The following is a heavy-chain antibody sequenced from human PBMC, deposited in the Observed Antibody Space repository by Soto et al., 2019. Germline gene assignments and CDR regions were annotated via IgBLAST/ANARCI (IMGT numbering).Heavy chain of an antibody. D-gene: IGHD6-13*01. CDR1: GYTFTSYY. V-gene: IGHV1-46*03. J-gene: IGHJ6*02. CDR3: AREGLAAGVADV. CDR2: INPSGGST. Sequence: QVQLVQSGAEVKKPGASVKVSCKASGYTFTSYYMDWVRLAPGQGLEWMGIINPSGGSTTYAQEVQGRITMTRDTSTSTVYMELSSLRSEDTAIYYCAREGLAAGVADVWGQGTTVTVSS.